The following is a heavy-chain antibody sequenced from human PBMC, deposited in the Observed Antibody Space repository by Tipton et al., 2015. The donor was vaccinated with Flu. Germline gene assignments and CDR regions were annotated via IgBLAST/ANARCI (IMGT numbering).Heavy chain of an antibody. CDR3: ARGRGYSYGYYPS. CDR2: IYTSGST. J-gene: IGHJ4*02. V-gene: IGHV4-61*02. CDR1: GGSISSSSYY. D-gene: IGHD5-18*01. Sequence: TLSLTCTVSGGSISSSSYYWGWIRQPPGKGPEWIGRIYTSGSTNYNPSLKSRVTISVDTSKNQFSLKLSSVTAADTAVYYCARGRGYSYGYYPSWGQGTLVTVSS.